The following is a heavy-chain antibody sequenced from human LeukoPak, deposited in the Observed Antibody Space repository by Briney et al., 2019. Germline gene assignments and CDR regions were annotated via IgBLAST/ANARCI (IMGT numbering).Heavy chain of an antibody. D-gene: IGHD3-10*01. CDR3: AKEGAYPIITYDS. CDR1: GFTFSSYS. J-gene: IGHJ5*01. V-gene: IGHV3-7*01. Sequence: PPGGSLRLSCAASGFTFSSYSMTWVRQAPGKGLEWVANIKRDGNEKNYVDSVRGRFSISRDNAKNSLYLQMDSLRAEDTAVYYCAKEGAYPIITYDSWGQGALVTVSS. CDR2: IKRDGNEK.